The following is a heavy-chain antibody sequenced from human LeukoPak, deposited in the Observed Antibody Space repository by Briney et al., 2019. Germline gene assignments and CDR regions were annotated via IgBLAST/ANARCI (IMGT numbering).Heavy chain of an antibody. CDR3: LRYSSGSFVY. V-gene: IGHV6-1*01. J-gene: IGHJ4*02. D-gene: IGHD6-19*01. CDR1: VGRVSSYTAA. Sequence: SQTLSLSCGMSVGRVSSYTAAWGWDRQSPSRGLEWLGRTYYRSKWYDEYPPSVKSRITINPDTSKNQFSLQLNSMTPEDRSGSRVLRYSSGSFVYWGQGTLVTVSS. CDR2: TYYRSKWYD.